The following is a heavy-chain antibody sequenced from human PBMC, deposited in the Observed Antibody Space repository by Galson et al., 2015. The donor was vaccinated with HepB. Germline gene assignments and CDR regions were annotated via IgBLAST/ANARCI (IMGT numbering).Heavy chain of an antibody. D-gene: IGHD1-26*01. V-gene: IGHV3-48*01. CDR3: ARFSGSYHKYYFDY. J-gene: IGHJ4*02. CDR1: GFTFSAST. Sequence: SLRLSCAASGFTFSASTIHWVRQAPGKGLEWVSYISSSSSTIYYADSVKGRFTISRDNAKNSLYLQMNSLRAEDTAVYYCARFSGSYHKYYFDYWGQGTLVTVSS. CDR2: ISSSSSTI.